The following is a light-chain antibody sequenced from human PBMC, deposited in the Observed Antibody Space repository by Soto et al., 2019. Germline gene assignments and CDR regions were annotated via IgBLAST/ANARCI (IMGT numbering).Light chain of an antibody. V-gene: IGKV3-11*01. CDR2: NTS. J-gene: IGKJ4*01. CDR3: QQRYNWPPLT. Sequence: EIVLTQSPATLSLSPGERATLSCRASQTVGSFLAWYQHKPGQAPRLLIYNTSKRANGIPAMFSGSGSGTDFTLTISSLEPEDFAVYYCQQRYNWPPLTFGGGTKVEMK. CDR1: QTVGSF.